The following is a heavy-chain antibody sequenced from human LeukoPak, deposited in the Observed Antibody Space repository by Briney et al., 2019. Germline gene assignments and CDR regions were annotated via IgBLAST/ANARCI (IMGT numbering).Heavy chain of an antibody. D-gene: IGHD2-15*01. Sequence: GGSLRLSCAASGFTFSSYWMSWVRQAPGKGLEWVANIKQDGSEKYYVDSVKGRFTISRDNAKNSLYLQMNSLRAEDTAVYYCAREGVVAATPFSDYWGQGTLVTVSS. CDR2: IKQDGSEK. CDR1: GFTFSSYW. V-gene: IGHV3-7*01. CDR3: AREGVVAATPFSDY. J-gene: IGHJ4*02.